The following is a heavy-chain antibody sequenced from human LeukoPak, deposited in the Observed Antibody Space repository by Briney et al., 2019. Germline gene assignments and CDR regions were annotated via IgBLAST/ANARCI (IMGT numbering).Heavy chain of an antibody. CDR2: IYHSGST. CDR3: ARQTPTGEYSLYRARFDY. J-gene: IGHJ4*02. V-gene: IGHV4-38-2*01. D-gene: IGHD5/OR15-5a*01. Sequence: GKPSETLSLTCAVSGYSISSGYYWGWIRQPPGKGLECIGSIYHSGSTYYNPSLKSRVTISADTSKNQFSLKLTSVTAADTAVYYCARQTPTGEYSLYRARFDYWGQGTLVTVSS. CDR1: GYSISSGYY.